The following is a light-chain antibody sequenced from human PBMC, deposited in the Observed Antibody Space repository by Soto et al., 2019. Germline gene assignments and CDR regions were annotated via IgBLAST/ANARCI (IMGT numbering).Light chain of an antibody. CDR1: QSVSSSY. Sequence: EIVWTQSPGTLSLSPGERATLSCRASQSVSSSYLAWYQQKPGQAPRILIYGASSRATGIPDRVSGSGSGTDFTLTIIILEPEEFAVYYCQQYGSSPPITLGQRTRLEI. CDR2: GAS. V-gene: IGKV3-20*01. CDR3: QQYGSSPPIT. J-gene: IGKJ5*01.